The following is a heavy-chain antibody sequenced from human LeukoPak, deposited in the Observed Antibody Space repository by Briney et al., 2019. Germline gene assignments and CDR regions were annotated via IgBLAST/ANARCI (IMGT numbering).Heavy chain of an antibody. CDR1: GYTFTSYG. J-gene: IGHJ6*03. Sequence: ASVRVSCKASGYTFTSYGISGVSQAPGQGLEWMGWISAYNGNTNYAQKLQGRVTMTTDTSTSTAYMELRSLRSDDTAVYYCARELPGYYMDVWGKGTTVTVSS. V-gene: IGHV1-18*01. CDR2: ISAYNGNT. D-gene: IGHD1-26*01. CDR3: ARELPGYYMDV.